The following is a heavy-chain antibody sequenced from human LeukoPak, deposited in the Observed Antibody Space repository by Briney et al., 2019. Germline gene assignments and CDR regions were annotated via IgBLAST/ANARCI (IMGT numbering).Heavy chain of an antibody. CDR3: ARNYYDSSGYYSRYFDY. V-gene: IGHV1-46*01. Sequence: ASVKVSCKASGYTFTSYYMHWVRQAPGQGLEWMGIINPSGGSTSYAQKFQGRVTMTTDTSTSTAYMELRSLRSDDTAVYYCARNYYDSSGYYSRYFDYWGQGTLVTVSS. J-gene: IGHJ4*02. D-gene: IGHD3-22*01. CDR2: INPSGGST. CDR1: GYTFTSYY.